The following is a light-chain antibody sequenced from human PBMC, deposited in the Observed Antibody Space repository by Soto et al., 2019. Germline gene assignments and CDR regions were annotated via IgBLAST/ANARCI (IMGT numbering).Light chain of an antibody. V-gene: IGLV2-14*01. Sequence: QSALTQPASVSGSPGQSITISCTGPSSDVGGYNFVSWYQQNPGKAPKFMIYDVSNRPSGVSDRFSGSKSGNTASLTISGLQAEDEADYYCSSYTSSSTYVFGTGTKLTVL. CDR1: SSDVGGYNF. CDR3: SSYTSSSTYV. J-gene: IGLJ1*01. CDR2: DVS.